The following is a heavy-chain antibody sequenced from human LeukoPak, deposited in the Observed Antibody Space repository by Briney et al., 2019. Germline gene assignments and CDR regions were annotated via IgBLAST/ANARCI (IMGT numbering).Heavy chain of an antibody. V-gene: IGHV3-21*01. D-gene: IGHD2-2*01. CDR2: ISSSSSYI. CDR3: ASLENYIVVLPAATNDDSFDI. J-gene: IGHJ3*02. Sequence: PGGSLRLSCAASGFTLSSYAMHWVRQAPGKGLEWVSSISSSSSYIYYADSVKGRFTISRDNAKNSLYLQMNSLRAEDTAVYYCASLENYIVVLPAATNDDSFDIWGQGTMVTVSS. CDR1: GFTLSSYA.